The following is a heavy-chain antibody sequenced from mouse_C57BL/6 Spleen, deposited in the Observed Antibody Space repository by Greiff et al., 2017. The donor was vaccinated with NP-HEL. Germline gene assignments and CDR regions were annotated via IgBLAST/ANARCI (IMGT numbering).Heavy chain of an antibody. CDR3: ARGYYGSSYEWYFDV. CDR2: INPNNGGT. CDR1: GYTFTDYN. D-gene: IGHD1-1*01. J-gene: IGHJ1*03. V-gene: IGHV1-18*01. Sequence: VQLQQSGPELVKPGASVKIPCKASGYTFTDYNMDWVKQSHGKSLEWIGDINPNNGGTIYNQKFKGKATLTVDKSSSTAYMELRSLTSEDTAVYYCARGYYGSSYEWYFDVWGTGTTVTVSS.